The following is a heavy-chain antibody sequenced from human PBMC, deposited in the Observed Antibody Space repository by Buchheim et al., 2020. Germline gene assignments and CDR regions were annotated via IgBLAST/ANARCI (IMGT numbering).Heavy chain of an antibody. D-gene: IGHD3-3*01. CDR1: GFTVSSNY. CDR2: IYSGGST. V-gene: IGHV3-66*02. CDR3: ASSFWSGYYYFDY. Sequence: EVQLVESGGGLVQPGGSLRLSCAASGFTVSSNYMSWVRQAPGKGLEWVSVIYSGGSTYYADAVKGRFTISRDNYKNTPYLQMNSLRAEDTAVYYCASSFWSGYYYFDYWGQGTL. J-gene: IGHJ4*02.